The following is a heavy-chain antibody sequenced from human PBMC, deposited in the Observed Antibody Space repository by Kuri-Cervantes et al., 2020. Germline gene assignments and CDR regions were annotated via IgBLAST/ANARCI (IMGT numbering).Heavy chain of an antibody. V-gene: IGHV1-8*01. Sequence: ASVKVSCKASGYTFTSYDINWVRQATGQGLEWMGWMNPNSGNTGYAQKFQGRATMTSNTTISTAYMVLSSLRSEDTAVYYCERGPSQSQSYYYYYVMDVWGQGTTVTVSS. D-gene: IGHD5-24*01. CDR3: ERGPSQSQSYYYYYVMDV. J-gene: IGHJ6*02. CDR1: GYTFTSYD. CDR2: MNPNSGNT.